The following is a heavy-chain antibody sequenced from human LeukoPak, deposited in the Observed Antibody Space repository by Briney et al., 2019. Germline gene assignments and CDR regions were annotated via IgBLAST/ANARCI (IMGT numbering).Heavy chain of an antibody. V-gene: IGHV1-69*13. J-gene: IGHJ5*02. D-gene: IGHD3-9*01. CDR2: IIPIFGTA. CDR1: GGTFSSYA. CDR3: ARANDILTGYLNWFDP. Sequence: ASVKVSCKASGGTFSSYAISWVRQAPGQGLEWMGGIIPIFGTANYAQKFQGRVTITADESTSTAYMELSSLRSEDTAVYYCARANDILTGYLNWFDPWGQGALVTVSS.